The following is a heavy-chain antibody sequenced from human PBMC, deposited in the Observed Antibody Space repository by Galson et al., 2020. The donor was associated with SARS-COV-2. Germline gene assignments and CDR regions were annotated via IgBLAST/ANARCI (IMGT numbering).Heavy chain of an antibody. V-gene: IGHV3-30*04. D-gene: IGHD1-1*01. CDR3: ARVGGQLGFDP. CDR1: GFTFSSYA. Sequence: QLGESLKISCAASGFTFSSYAMHWVRQAPGKGLEWVAVISYDGSNKYYADSVKGRFTISRDNSKNTLYLQMNSLRAEDTAVYYCARVGGQLGFDPWGQGT. CDR2: ISYDGSNK. J-gene: IGHJ5*02.